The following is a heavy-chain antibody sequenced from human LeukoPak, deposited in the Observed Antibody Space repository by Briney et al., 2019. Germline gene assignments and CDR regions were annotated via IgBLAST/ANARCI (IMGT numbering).Heavy chain of an antibody. Sequence: GGSLRLSCAASGFTFSSYGMHWVRQAPGKGLEWVAFIRYDGSNKYYADSVKGRFTISRDNSKNTLYLQMNRLRAEDTAVYYCAKEMDGDGSFDYWARGTLVTVSS. V-gene: IGHV3-30*02. CDR2: IRYDGSNK. J-gene: IGHJ4*02. D-gene: IGHD3-10*01. CDR3: AKEMDGDGSFDY. CDR1: GFTFSSYG.